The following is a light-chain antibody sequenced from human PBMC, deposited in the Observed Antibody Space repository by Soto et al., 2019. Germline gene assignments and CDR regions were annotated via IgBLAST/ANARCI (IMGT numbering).Light chain of an antibody. CDR2: KAS. Sequence: DIQMTQSPSTLSASVGDRVTITCRASQTISSWLAWYQQKPGKAPKLLIYKASTLKSGVPSRFSGSGSGTDFTFTISSLQPEDIATYYCQQYENVPLTFGGGTKVDIK. CDR3: QQYENVPLT. J-gene: IGKJ4*01. CDR1: QTISSW. V-gene: IGKV1-5*03.